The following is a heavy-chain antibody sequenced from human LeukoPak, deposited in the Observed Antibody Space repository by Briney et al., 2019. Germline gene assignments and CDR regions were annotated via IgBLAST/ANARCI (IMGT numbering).Heavy chain of an antibody. D-gene: IGHD6-13*01. CDR2: ISYDGSNK. CDR1: GFTFSSYG. J-gene: IGHJ3*02. CDR3: AKDRVAAAGTGAFDI. V-gene: IGHV3-30*18. Sequence: PGGSLRLSCAASGFTFSSYGMHWVRQAPGKGLEWVAVISYDGSNKYYADSVKGRFPISRDNSKNTLYLQMNSLRAEDTAVYYCAKDRVAAAGTGAFDIWGQGTMVTVSS.